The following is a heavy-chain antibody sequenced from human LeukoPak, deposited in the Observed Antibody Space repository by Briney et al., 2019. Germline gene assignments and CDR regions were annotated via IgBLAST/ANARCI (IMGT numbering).Heavy chain of an antibody. CDR1: GGSFSGYH. CDR3: ASTSAKVYFDY. CDR2: INHRGST. Sequence: SETLSLTCAVYGGSFSGYHWSWIRQPPGKGLEWIGEINHRGSTNYNPSLKSRVTISVDTSKNQFSLKLSSVTAADTAVYYCASTSAKVYFDYWGQGTLVTVPS. D-gene: IGHD5-18*01. J-gene: IGHJ4*02. V-gene: IGHV4-34*01.